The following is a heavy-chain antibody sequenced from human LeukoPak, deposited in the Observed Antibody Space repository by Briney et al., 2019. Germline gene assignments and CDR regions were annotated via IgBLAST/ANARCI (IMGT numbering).Heavy chain of an antibody. CDR3: ARPELPGWSVLSDF. V-gene: IGHV3-30*02. CDR1: GFTFSSYG. D-gene: IGHD2-15*01. Sequence: PGGSLRLLCSASGFTFSSYGIHWVRQAPGKGLEWVAFIRFDGSNKYHADSVKGRFTISRDNAKNSLYLQMHSLRPEGTAVYYCARPELPGWSVLSDFWGQGTLVTVSS. J-gene: IGHJ4*02. CDR2: IRFDGSNK.